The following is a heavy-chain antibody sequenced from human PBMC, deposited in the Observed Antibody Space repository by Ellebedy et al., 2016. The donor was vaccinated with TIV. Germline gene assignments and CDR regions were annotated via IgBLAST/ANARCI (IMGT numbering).Heavy chain of an antibody. V-gene: IGHV3-49*04. D-gene: IGHD6-13*01. CDR3: TRDLTTLAAAGTGIYYYTMDV. J-gene: IGHJ6*02. Sequence: GESLKISXTASGFTFGDYAMSWVRQAPGKGLEWVSFIRSKAYGGTTEYDASVKGRFTISRDDSKSIAYLQMNSLKAEDTAVYYCTRDLTTLAAAGTGIYYYTMDVWGQGTTVTVSS. CDR2: IRSKAYGGTT. CDR1: GFTFGDYA.